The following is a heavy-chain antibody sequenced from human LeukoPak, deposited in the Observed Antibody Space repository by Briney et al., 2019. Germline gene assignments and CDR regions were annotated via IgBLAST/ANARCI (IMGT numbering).Heavy chain of an antibody. CDR1: GFTFSSYA. V-gene: IGHV3-30-3*01. D-gene: IGHD5-18*01. Sequence: HPGGSLRLSCAASGFTFSSYAMHWVRQAPGKGLEWVAVISYDGSNKYYADSVKGRFTISRDNSKNTLYLQMNSLRAEDTAVYYCAKVTAGDAFDIWGQGTMVTVSS. CDR3: AKVTAGDAFDI. J-gene: IGHJ3*02. CDR2: ISYDGSNK.